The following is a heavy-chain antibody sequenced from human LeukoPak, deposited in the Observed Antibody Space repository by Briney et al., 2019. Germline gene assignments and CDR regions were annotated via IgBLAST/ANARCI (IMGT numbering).Heavy chain of an antibody. D-gene: IGHD4-23*01. CDR1: GGSISSGGYS. Sequence: PSQALSLTCAVSGGSISSGGYSWSWIRQPPGKGLEWIGEIYHSGGTNYNPSLKSRVTMLLDKSKNQFSLKLSSVTAADTAVYYCARNGGNSDFDYWGQGTLVTVSS. CDR2: IYHSGGT. CDR3: ARNGGNSDFDY. J-gene: IGHJ4*02. V-gene: IGHV4-30-2*01.